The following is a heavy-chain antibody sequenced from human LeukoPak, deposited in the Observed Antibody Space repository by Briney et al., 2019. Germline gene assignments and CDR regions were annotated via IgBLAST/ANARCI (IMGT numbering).Heavy chain of an antibody. CDR3: ARVPARRVVTTPAYFDY. CDR1: GYSISSGYY. Sequence: SETPSLTCTVSGYSISSGYYWGWIRQPPGKGLEWIGSIYHSGSTYYNPSLKSRVTISVDTSKNQFSLKLSSVTAADTAVYYCARVPARRVVTTPAYFDYWGQGTLVTVSS. V-gene: IGHV4-38-2*02. D-gene: IGHD2-21*02. CDR2: IYHSGST. J-gene: IGHJ4*02.